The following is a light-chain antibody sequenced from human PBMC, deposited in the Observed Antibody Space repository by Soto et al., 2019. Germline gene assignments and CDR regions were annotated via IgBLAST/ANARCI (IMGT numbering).Light chain of an antibody. CDR1: QSVSSSY. Sequence: EIVLTQSPGTLSLSPGERATLSCRASQSVSSSYLAWYQQKPGQAPKLLIHGGSTRATGISDRFSGSGSGTDFTLTISRLEPEDFAVYYCQLYRTFGQGTKV. V-gene: IGKV3-20*01. CDR3: QLYRT. J-gene: IGKJ1*01. CDR2: GGS.